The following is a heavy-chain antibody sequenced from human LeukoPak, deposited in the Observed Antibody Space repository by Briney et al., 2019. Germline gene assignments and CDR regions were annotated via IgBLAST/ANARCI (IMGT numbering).Heavy chain of an antibody. D-gene: IGHD6-19*01. Sequence: PGGSLRLSCAASGFTVSSNYMSWVRQAPGKGLEWVSVIYSGGSTYYADSVKGRFTISRDNSRNTLYLQMNSLRAEDTAVYYCAREVIAVAGTSWFDPWGQGTLVTVSS. CDR3: AREVIAVAGTSWFDP. V-gene: IGHV3-53*01. CDR1: GFTVSSNY. J-gene: IGHJ5*02. CDR2: IYSGGST.